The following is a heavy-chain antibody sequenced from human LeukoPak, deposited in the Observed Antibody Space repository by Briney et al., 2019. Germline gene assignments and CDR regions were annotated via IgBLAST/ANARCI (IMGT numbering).Heavy chain of an antibody. CDR3: ATVPPPPHDYIWGSYRKVPPAD. J-gene: IGHJ1*01. CDR1: GYTFTSYD. D-gene: IGHD3-16*02. Sequence: ASVKVSCKASGYTFTSYDINWARQATGQGLEWMGWMNPNSGNTGYAQKFQGRVTMTEDTSTDTAYMELSSLRSEDTAVYYCATVPPPPHDYIWGSYRKVPPADWGQGTLVTVSS. V-gene: IGHV1-8*01. CDR2: MNPNSGNT.